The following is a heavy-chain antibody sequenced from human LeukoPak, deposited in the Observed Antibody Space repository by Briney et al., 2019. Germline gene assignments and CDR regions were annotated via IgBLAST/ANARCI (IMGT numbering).Heavy chain of an antibody. D-gene: IGHD3-22*01. J-gene: IGHJ3*02. CDR2: ISGSGGST. V-gene: IGHV3-23*01. CDR1: GFTFSSYA. Sequence: PGGSLRLSCAASGFTFSSYAMSWVRQAPGKGLECVSAISGSGGSTYYADSVKGRFTISRDNSKNTLYLQMNSLRAEDTAVYYCAKGRSMIVVVMAFDIWGQGTMVTVSS. CDR3: AKGRSMIVVVMAFDI.